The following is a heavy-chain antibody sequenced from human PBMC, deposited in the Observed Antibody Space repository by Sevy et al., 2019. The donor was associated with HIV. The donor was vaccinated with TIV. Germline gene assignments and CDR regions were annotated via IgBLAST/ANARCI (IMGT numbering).Heavy chain of an antibody. J-gene: IGHJ4*02. V-gene: IGHV3-30*18. Sequence: GGSLRLSCAASGFTFSTYGMHWVRQAPGKGLEWAAAISYDGIKKYYADSVKGRFTISRDNSKNTLYLEMNSLRPEDTAVYYCAKDWGGGGDWYLYFDHWGQGALVTVSS. CDR2: ISYDGIKK. CDR1: GFTFSTYG. CDR3: AKDWGGGGDWYLYFDH. D-gene: IGHD6-19*01.